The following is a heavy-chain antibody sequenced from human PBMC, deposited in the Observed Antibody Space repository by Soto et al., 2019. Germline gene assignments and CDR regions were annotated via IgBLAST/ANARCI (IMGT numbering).Heavy chain of an antibody. V-gene: IGHV1-69*13. D-gene: IGHD3-10*01. CDR3: ARGSITMVRGGPYNWFDP. J-gene: IGHJ5*02. CDR1: GGTFSSYA. CDR2: IIPIFGTA. Sequence: SVKVSCKASGGTFSSYAISWVRQAPGQGLEWMGGIIPIFGTANYAQKFQGRVTITADESTSTAYMELSSLRSEDTAVYYCARGSITMVRGGPYNWFDPWGQGTLVTVS.